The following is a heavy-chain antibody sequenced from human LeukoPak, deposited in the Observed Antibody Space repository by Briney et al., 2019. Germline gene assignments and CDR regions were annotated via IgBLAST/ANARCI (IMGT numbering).Heavy chain of an antibody. CDR3: ARRLGVAVFDY. D-gene: IGHD6-19*01. V-gene: IGHV4-39*01. J-gene: IGHJ4*02. Sequence: SETLSLTCTVSGGSISSSYYYWGWIRQPPGKGLELIGSIYYSGSTYYNPSLRSRVTMSVDTSKNQFSLKMSSVTAADTAVYHCARRLGVAVFDYWGQGTLVTVSS. CDR2: IYYSGST. CDR1: GGSISSSYYY.